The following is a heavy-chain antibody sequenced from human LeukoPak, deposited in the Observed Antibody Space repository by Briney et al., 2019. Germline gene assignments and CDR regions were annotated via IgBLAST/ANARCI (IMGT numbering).Heavy chain of an antibody. CDR3: ARTRSNWFDP. J-gene: IGHJ5*02. Sequence: SETLSLTCTVSGGSISSYYWSWIRQPPGKGLEWIGYTYYSGSTNYNPSLKSRVTISVDTSKNQFSLKLSSVTAADTAVYYCARTRSNWFDPWGQGTLVTVSS. D-gene: IGHD3-10*01. V-gene: IGHV4-59*08. CDR1: GGSISSYY. CDR2: TYYSGST.